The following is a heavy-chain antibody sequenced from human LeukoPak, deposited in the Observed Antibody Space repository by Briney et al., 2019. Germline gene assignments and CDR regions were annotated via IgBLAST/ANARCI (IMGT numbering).Heavy chain of an antibody. V-gene: IGHV1-8*01. CDR2: MNPNSGNT. D-gene: IGHD2-15*01. CDR1: GYTFTSYD. Sequence: ASVKVSCKXSGYTFTSYDINWVRQATGQGLEWMGWMNPNSGNTGYAQKFQGRVTMTRNTSISTAYMELSSLRSEDTAVYYCARPRYCSGGSCYKGYYYYMDVWGKGTTVTVSS. J-gene: IGHJ6*03. CDR3: ARPRYCSGGSCYKGYYYYMDV.